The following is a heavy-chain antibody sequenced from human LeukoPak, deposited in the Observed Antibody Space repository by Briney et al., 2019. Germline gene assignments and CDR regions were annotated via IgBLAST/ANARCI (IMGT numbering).Heavy chain of an antibody. Sequence: SSSNYIYYADSVKGRFTISRDNAKNSLYLQMNSLRAEDTAVYYCAKDGNGRGSYYYFDYWGQGTLVTVSS. CDR3: AKDGNGRGSYYYFDY. V-gene: IGHV3-21*01. CDR2: SSSNYI. D-gene: IGHD3-10*01. J-gene: IGHJ4*02.